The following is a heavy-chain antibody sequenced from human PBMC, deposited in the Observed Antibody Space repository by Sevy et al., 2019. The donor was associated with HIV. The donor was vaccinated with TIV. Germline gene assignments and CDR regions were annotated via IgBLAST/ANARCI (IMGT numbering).Heavy chain of an antibody. V-gene: IGHV3-66*01. J-gene: IGHJ6*02. CDR3: ARDRYYDASGYYYYYYGMDV. CDR1: GFTVSDNY. D-gene: IGHD3-22*01. CDR2: IDSDGSA. Sequence: GGSLRLSCAASGFTVSDNYMAWVRLAPGKGLEWVSLIDSDGSAYYAGSVKGRLTISRDNVKNTFYLQINALRAEDSGLYFCARDRYYDASGYYYYYYGMDVWGQGTTVTVSS.